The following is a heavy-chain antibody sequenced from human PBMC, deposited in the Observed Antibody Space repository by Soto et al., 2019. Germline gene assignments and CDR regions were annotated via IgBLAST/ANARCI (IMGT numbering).Heavy chain of an antibody. CDR3: ATRACCLGAYCGVDYLGMDV. J-gene: IGHJ6*02. V-gene: IGHV3-23*01. D-gene: IGHD3-3*01. CDR1: GFTFSNYA. CDR2: ISGSGGST. Sequence: EVQLLESGGGLVQPGGSRRLSCAASGFTFSNYAMTWVRQAPGMGLEWVSSISGSGGSTYYADSVKGRFTISRDNSKDTVYLQMNSLGAEATALYYCATRACCLGAYCGVDYLGMDVWGQGTTVTVSS.